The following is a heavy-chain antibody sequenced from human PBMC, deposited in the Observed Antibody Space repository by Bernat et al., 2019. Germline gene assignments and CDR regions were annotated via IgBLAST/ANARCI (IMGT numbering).Heavy chain of an antibody. J-gene: IGHJ4*02. CDR3: RSYYYDSSGHYYVGFDY. D-gene: IGHD3-22*01. V-gene: IGHV3-15*07. CDR1: GFTFSNAW. Sequence: EVQLVESGGGLVKPGGSLRLSCAASGFTFSNAWMNWVRQAPGKGLEWVGRIQSKTDGGTTDYTAPVKGRFTISRDDSKNTLYLQMNSLKTEETAVYYCRSYYYDSSGHYYVGFDYWGQGTLVTVSS. CDR2: IQSKTDGGTT.